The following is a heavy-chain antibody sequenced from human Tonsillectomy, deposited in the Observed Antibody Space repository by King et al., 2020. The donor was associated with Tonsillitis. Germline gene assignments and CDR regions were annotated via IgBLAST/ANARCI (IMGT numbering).Heavy chain of an antibody. J-gene: IGHJ4*02. Sequence: QLQESGPGLVKPSGTLSLTCAVSGGSISSSNWWSWVRQPPGKGLEWIGEIYHSGSTNYNPSLKSRVTISVDKSKNQFSLKLSSGTAADTAVYYCARGGENCSSTSCYEMPFDYWGQGTLVTVSS. CDR3: ARGGENCSSTSCYEMPFDY. CDR2: IYHSGST. CDR1: GGSISSSNW. D-gene: IGHD2-2*01. V-gene: IGHV4-4*02.